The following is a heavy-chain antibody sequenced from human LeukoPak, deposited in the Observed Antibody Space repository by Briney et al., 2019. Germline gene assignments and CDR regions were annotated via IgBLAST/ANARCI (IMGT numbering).Heavy chain of an antibody. D-gene: IGHD3-3*01. CDR3: ARVPTTIFGAFDI. Sequence: ASETLSLTCTVSGGSISSSTYYWGWIRQPPGRGLEWIGSIYYSGSTYYNPSLKSQVTISVDTSKNQFSLKLSSVTAADTAVYYCARVPTTIFGAFDIWGQGTMVTVSS. V-gene: IGHV4-39*01. CDR1: GGSISSSTYY. CDR2: IYYSGST. J-gene: IGHJ3*02.